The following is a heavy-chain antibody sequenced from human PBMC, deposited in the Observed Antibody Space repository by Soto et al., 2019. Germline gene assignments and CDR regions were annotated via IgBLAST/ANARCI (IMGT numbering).Heavy chain of an antibody. Sequence: QVQLVQSGAEVKKPGASVRVSCKPSGYTLTNYAIHWVRQAAGQGLEWLGWIDPGSGYTTFSQRFQGRVTLSRDNSASTFYMDLTSLTSEDTAVYFCTRDLNGGNPFDSWCQGTLVTVSS. D-gene: IGHD2-8*01. CDR2: IDPGSGYT. CDR1: GYTLTNYA. V-gene: IGHV1-3*01. J-gene: IGHJ4*02. CDR3: TRDLNGGNPFDS.